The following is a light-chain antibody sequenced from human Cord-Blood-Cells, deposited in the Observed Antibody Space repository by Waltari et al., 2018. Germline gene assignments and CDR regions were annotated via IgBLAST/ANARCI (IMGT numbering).Light chain of an antibody. V-gene: IGLV1-40*01. CDR3: QSYDSSLSALV. CDR1: SSNIGAGYD. J-gene: IGLJ2*01. Sequence: QSVLTQPPSVSGAPGQRVTISCTGSSSNIGAGYDVHSYQQLPGTAPKLLIYGNSNRPSGVPDRFSGSKSGTSASLAITGLQAEDEADYYCQSYDSSLSALVFGGGTKLTVL. CDR2: GNS.